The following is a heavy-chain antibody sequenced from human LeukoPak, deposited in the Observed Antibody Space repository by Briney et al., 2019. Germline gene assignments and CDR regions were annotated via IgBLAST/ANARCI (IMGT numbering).Heavy chain of an antibody. CDR2: INPNSGGT. J-gene: IGHJ5*02. D-gene: IGHD6-13*01. CDR3: ARIRAAGANWFDP. V-gene: IGHV1-2*02. Sequence: GASVKVSCKASGYTFTGYYMHWVRQAPGQGLEWMGWINPNSGGTNYAQKFQGRVTMTRDTSISTAYMELSRLRSDDTAVYYCARIRAAGANWFDPWGQGTLVIVSS. CDR1: GYTFTGYY.